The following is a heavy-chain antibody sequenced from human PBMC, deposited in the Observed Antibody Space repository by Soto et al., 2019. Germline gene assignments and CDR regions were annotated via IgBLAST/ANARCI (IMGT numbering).Heavy chain of an antibody. J-gene: IGHJ3*02. V-gene: IGHV1-46*01. D-gene: IGHD3-22*01. CDR2: INPSGGST. CDR3: ARDRDYYDSSGFYGGFDI. CDR1: GYTFTIYY. Sequence: ASVKVSCKASGYTFTIYYIHWVRQAPGQGLEWMGTINPSGGSTSYAQKFQGRVTMVRDTSTTTVYMELSSLRSEDTAVYYCARDRDYYDSSGFYGGFDIWGQGTMVTVSS.